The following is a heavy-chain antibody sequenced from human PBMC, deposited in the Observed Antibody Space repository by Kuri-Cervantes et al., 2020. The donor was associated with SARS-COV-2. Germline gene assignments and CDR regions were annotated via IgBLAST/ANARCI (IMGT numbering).Heavy chain of an antibody. D-gene: IGHD3-22*01. Sequence: GESLKISCAASGFTFSSYAMHWVRQAPGKGLEYVSAISSNGGSTYYANSVKGRFTISRDNAKNSLYLQMNSLRDEDTAVYYCAREGYYDSSGYFDYWGQGTLGTVSS. CDR3: AREGYYDSSGYFDY. CDR1: GFTFSSYA. CDR2: ISSNGGST. J-gene: IGHJ4*02. V-gene: IGHV3-64*01.